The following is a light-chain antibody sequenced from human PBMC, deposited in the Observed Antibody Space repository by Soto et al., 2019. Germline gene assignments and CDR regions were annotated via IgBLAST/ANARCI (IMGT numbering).Light chain of an antibody. CDR1: QDISSY. Sequence: AIRMTQSPSSFSASTGDRVTLTCRASQDISSYLAWYQQKPGKAPKLLIYSASTLQSGVPSRFSGSGSGTDFTLTISCLQSEDFATYYCQQYYSYPLTFGGGTKVDIK. CDR2: SAS. V-gene: IGKV1-8*01. J-gene: IGKJ4*01. CDR3: QQYYSYPLT.